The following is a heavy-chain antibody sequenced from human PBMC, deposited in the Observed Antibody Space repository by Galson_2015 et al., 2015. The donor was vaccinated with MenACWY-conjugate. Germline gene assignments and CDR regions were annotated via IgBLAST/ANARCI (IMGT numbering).Heavy chain of an antibody. Sequence: SVKVSCKASGYTFNNYGMNWVRQAPGQGLEWMGWINTNTGNPTYAQGFTGRFVFSLDTSVSTAYLQISSLKAEDTAVYYCARVVGATTFDYWGLGTLVTVSS. V-gene: IGHV7-4-1*02. CDR3: ARVVGATTFDY. D-gene: IGHD1-26*01. CDR2: INTNTGNP. CDR1: GYTFNNYG. J-gene: IGHJ4*02.